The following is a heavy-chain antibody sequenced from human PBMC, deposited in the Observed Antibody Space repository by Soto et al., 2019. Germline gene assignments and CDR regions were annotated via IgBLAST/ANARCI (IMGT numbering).Heavy chain of an antibody. CDR3: ARAPGGSSSFVDY. CDR2: INAGNGNT. Sequence: QVQLVKSGAEEKKPGASVKVSCKASGYNFTSYAMHWVRQAPGQRLEWMGWINAGNGNTKYSQKFQGRVTITRDTSASTAYMELSSLRSEDTAVYYCARAPGGSSSFVDYWGQGTLVTVSS. CDR1: GYNFTSYA. V-gene: IGHV1-3*05. J-gene: IGHJ4*02. D-gene: IGHD6-6*01.